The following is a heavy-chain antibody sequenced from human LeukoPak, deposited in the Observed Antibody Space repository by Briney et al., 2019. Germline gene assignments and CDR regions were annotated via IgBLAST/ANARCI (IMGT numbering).Heavy chain of an antibody. J-gene: IGHJ5*02. CDR1: GGSCSGYY. D-gene: IGHD6-13*01. CDR2: INHSGST. CDR3: ARIAAAAHNWFDP. V-gene: IGHV4-34*01. Sequence: SETLSLTCAVYGGSCSGYYWSWIRQPPGKGLEWIGEINHSGSTNYNPSLKSRVTISVDTSKNQFSLKLSSVTAADTAVYYCARIAAAAHNWFDPWGQGTLVTVSS.